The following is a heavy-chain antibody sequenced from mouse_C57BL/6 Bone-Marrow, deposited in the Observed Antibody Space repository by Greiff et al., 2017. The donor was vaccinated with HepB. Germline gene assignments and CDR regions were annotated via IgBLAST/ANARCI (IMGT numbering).Heavy chain of an antibody. J-gene: IGHJ2*01. V-gene: IGHV1-81*01. Sequence: QVQLKQSGAELARPGASVKLSCKASGYTFTSYGLSWVKQRTGQGLEWIGEIYPRSGNTYYNEKFKGKATLTADKSSSTAYMELRSLTSEDSAVYFCARRIYDGYYNYWGQGTTLTVSS. CDR2: IYPRSGNT. D-gene: IGHD2-3*01. CDR3: ARRIYDGYYNY. CDR1: GYTFTSYG.